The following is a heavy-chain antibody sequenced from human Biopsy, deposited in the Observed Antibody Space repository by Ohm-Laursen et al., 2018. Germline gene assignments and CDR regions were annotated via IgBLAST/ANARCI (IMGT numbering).Heavy chain of an antibody. CDR3: ARDRRGDSYMDV. Sequence: SETLSLTCGVSGESISSYYWSWIGQTQEKGREWIGHVYFTGSTNSNPSLKSRVTISVDTSRGRFSLTLSSVTAADTAIYYCARDRRGDSYMDVWGQGTTVTVSS. D-gene: IGHD2-15*01. CDR2: VYFTGST. CDR1: GESISSYY. J-gene: IGHJ6*02. V-gene: IGHV4-59*01.